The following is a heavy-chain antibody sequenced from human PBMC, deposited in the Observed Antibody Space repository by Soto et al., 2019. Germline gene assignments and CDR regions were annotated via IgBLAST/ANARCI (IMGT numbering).Heavy chain of an antibody. V-gene: IGHV1-69*01. J-gene: IGHJ6*02. CDR1: GGTFSSYA. CDR3: ARPSRPAYCTNGVCYSHGMDV. Sequence: QVQLVQSGAEVKKPGSSVKVSCKASGGTFSSYAISWVRQAPGQGLEWMGGIIPIFGTANYAQKFQGRVTITADESTSTAYMELSSLRAEDTAVYYCARPSRPAYCTNGVCYSHGMDVWGQGTTVTVSS. D-gene: IGHD2-8*01. CDR2: IIPIFGTA.